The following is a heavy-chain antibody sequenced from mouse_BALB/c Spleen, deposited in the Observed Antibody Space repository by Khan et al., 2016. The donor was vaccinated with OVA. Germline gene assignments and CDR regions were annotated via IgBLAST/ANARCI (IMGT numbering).Heavy chain of an antibody. V-gene: IGHV3-2*02. J-gene: IGHJ4*01. D-gene: IGHD2-3*01. CDR1: GYSITSDYA. CDR3: ARDGSRYNYAMDY. CDR2: INYSGSN. Sequence: EVQLQESGPGLVNPSQSLSLTCTVTGYSITSDYAWNWIRQFPGNKLEWMGYINYSGSNNYNPALKSRISITRDTSKNQFFLQLNSVTTEDTATYYCARDGSRYNYAMDYWGQGTSVTVSS.